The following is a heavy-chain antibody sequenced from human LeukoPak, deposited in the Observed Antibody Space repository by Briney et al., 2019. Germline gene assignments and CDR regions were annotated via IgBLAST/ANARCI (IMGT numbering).Heavy chain of an antibody. D-gene: IGHD3-22*01. CDR2: ISGSGGST. CDR3: ARDSGYYDSSDDDAFDI. J-gene: IGHJ3*02. CDR1: GFTFSSYA. Sequence: GGSLRLSCAASGFTFSSYAMSWVRQAPGKGLEWVSAISGSGGSTYYADSVKGRFTISRDNSKNTLYLQMNSLRAEDTAVYYCARDSGYYDSSDDDAFDIWGQGTMVTVSS. V-gene: IGHV3-23*01.